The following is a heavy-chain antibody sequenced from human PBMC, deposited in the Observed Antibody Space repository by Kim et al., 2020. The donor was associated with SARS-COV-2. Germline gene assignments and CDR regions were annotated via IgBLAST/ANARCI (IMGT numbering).Heavy chain of an antibody. D-gene: IGHD6-19*01. J-gene: IGHJ6*02. CDR3: AKGSGGYNYGMDD. Sequence: YADSAEGRFTITRDNSKNTMYVQMNSLRAEDTAVYFCAKGSGGYNYGMDDWGQGTTVTVSS. V-gene: IGHV3-23*01.